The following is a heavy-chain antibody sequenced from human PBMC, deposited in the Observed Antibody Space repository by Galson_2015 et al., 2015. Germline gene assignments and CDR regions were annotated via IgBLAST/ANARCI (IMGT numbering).Heavy chain of an antibody. V-gene: IGHV4-31*03. CDR1: GGSINSGGYY. D-gene: IGHD2/OR15-2a*01. Sequence: TLSLTCTVSGGSINSGGYYWSWVRQHPGKGLEWIGYIYYSGSTYYNPSLKSRVAMSLDTSKNQFSLRLSSVTAADTAVYYCARALGADSTYYLSWYFDLWGRGTLVTVSS. CDR2: IYYSGST. CDR3: ARALGADSTYYLSWYFDL. J-gene: IGHJ2*01.